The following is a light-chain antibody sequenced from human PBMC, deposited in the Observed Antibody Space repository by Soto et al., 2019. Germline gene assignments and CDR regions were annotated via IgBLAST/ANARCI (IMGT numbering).Light chain of an antibody. V-gene: IGLV1-51*02. CDR3: GTWDSSLSAGV. CDR1: NSNIGNNY. Sequence: QSVLTQPPSVSAAPGQKVTISCSGSNSNIGNNYVSWYQQLPGTAPKLLIYENDKRPSGIPDRFSGSKSGTSATLAITGLQTGDEADYYCGTWDSSLSAGVFGGGPQLTVL. J-gene: IGLJ3*02. CDR2: END.